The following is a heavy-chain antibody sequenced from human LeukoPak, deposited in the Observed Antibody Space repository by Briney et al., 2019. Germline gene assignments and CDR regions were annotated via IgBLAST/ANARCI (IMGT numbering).Heavy chain of an antibody. V-gene: IGHV4-39*01. CDR3: ASLSAYGDYNYFQH. CDR1: GGSISSSSYY. Sequence: PSETLSLTCTVSGGSISSSSYYWGWIRQPPGKGLEWIGSIYYSGSTYYNPSLKSRVTISVDTSKNQFSLKLSSVTAADTAVYYCASLSAYGDYNYFQHWGQGTLVTVSS. CDR2: IYYSGST. D-gene: IGHD4-17*01. J-gene: IGHJ1*01.